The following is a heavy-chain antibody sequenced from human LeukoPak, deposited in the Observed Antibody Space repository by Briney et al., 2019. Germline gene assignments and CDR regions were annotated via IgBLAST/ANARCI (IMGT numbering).Heavy chain of an antibody. Sequence: GASVKVSCKASGFTFSSSAVQWVRQARGQGLEWIGWIGVGGGNTNYAQRIQDRVTITRDMSTSTAYMELSSLRSEDTAVYYCARASPDYDFWSGHTHDAFDIWGQGTMVTVSS. CDR2: IGVGGGNT. CDR1: GFTFSSSA. CDR3: ARASPDYDFWSGHTHDAFDI. V-gene: IGHV1-58*01. D-gene: IGHD3-3*01. J-gene: IGHJ3*02.